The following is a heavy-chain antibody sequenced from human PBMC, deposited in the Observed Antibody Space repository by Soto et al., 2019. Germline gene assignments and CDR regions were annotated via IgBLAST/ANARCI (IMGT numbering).Heavy chain of an antibody. V-gene: IGHV3-74*01. J-gene: IGHJ4*02. CDR1: GFTFSSYW. CDR2: INSEGTGT. CDR3: AKTPGVITVITSFDH. D-gene: IGHD3-16*01. Sequence: PGGSLRLSCAASGFTFSSYWMHWVRQVPGKGLVWVSRINSEGTGTIYADSVKGRFTISRDNAKNTLYLQMNSLRAEDTAVYYCAKTPGVITVITSFDHWGQGTPVTVSS.